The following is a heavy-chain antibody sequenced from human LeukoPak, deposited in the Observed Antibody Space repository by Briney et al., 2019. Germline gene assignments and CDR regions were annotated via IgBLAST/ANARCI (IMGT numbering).Heavy chain of an antibody. CDR1: GFTVSSHY. J-gene: IGHJ3*02. CDR3: AKLSTEIHQTFDI. CDR2: INPGDSNT. V-gene: IGHV5-51*01. Sequence: GGSLRLSCAASGFTVSSHYMSWVRQAPGKGLEWMGIINPGDSNTRYSPSFQGQVTISADRSISTAYLQWTSLKASDTAMYYCAKLSTEIHQTFDIWGQGTLVTVSS. D-gene: IGHD4-17*01.